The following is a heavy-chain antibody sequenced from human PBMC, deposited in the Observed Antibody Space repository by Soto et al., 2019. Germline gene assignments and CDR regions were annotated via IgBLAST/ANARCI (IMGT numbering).Heavy chain of an antibody. CDR2: INHSGST. D-gene: IGHD2-15*01. Sequence: SETLSLTCAVYGGSFSGYHWSWIRQPPGKGLEWIGEINHSGSTNYNPSLKSRVTISVDTSKNQFSLKLSSVTAADTAVYYCARDLRTKRYCSGGSCYGLDYWGQGTLVTVSS. CDR3: ARDLRTKRYCSGGSCYGLDY. CDR1: GGSFSGYH. V-gene: IGHV4-34*01. J-gene: IGHJ4*02.